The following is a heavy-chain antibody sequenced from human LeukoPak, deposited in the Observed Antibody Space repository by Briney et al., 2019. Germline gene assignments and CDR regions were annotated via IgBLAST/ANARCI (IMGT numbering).Heavy chain of an antibody. V-gene: IGHV3-11*01. J-gene: IGHJ3*02. D-gene: IGHD1-26*01. CDR2: ISSSGSTI. CDR3: ARDSGSYWSEGAFDI. CDR1: GFTVSSNY. Sequence: GSLRLSCAASGFTVSSNYMSWIRQAPGKGLEWVSYISSSGSTIYYADSVKGRFTISRDNAKNSLYLQMNSLRAEDTAVYYCARDSGSYWSEGAFDIWGQGTMVTVSS.